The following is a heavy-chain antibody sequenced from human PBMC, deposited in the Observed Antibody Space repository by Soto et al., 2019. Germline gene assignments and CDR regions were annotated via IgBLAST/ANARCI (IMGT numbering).Heavy chain of an antibody. V-gene: IGHV3-21*01. CDR3: ARDSYCSSTSCSPGRFDP. Sequence: GGSLRLSCAASGFTFSSYSMNWVRQAPGKGLEWVSSISSSSSYIYYADSVKGRFTISRDNAKNSLYLQMNSLRAEDTAVYYCARDSYCSSTSCSPGRFDPWGQGTLVTVSS. CDR1: GFTFSSYS. CDR2: ISSSSSYI. J-gene: IGHJ5*02. D-gene: IGHD2-2*01.